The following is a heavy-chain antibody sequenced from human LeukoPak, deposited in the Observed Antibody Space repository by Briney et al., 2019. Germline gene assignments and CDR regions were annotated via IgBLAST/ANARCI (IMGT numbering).Heavy chain of an antibody. V-gene: IGHV1-2*06. Sequence: ASVKVSCKASGYTFTGYYMHWVLQAPGQGLEWMGRINPNSGGTNYAQKFQGRVTMTRDTSISTAYMELSRLRSDDTAVYYCARLDAYSSGSFDYWGQGTLVTVSS. J-gene: IGHJ4*02. CDR2: INPNSGGT. CDR1: GYTFTGYY. D-gene: IGHD6-19*01. CDR3: ARLDAYSSGSFDY.